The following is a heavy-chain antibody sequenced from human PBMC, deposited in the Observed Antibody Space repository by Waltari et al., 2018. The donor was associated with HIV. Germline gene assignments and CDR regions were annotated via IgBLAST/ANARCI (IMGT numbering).Heavy chain of an antibody. CDR2: IYHSGST. CDR3: AREDSAWFGELLTPYYYYGMDV. Sequence: QVQLQESGPGLVKPSETLSLTCTVSGYSISSGYYWGWIRQPPGKGLEWIGSIYHSGSTYYNPSLKSRVTISVDTSKNQFSLKLSSVTAADTAVYYCAREDSAWFGELLTPYYYYGMDVWGQGTTVTVSS. CDR1: GYSISSGYY. J-gene: IGHJ6*02. V-gene: IGHV4-38-2*02. D-gene: IGHD3-10*01.